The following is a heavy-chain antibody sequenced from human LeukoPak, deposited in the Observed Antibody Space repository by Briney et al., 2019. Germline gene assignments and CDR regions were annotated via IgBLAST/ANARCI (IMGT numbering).Heavy chain of an antibody. Sequence: PGGSLRLSCAASGFTFSSYAMHWVRQAPGKGLEWVAVISYDGSNKYYADSVKGRFTISRDNSKNTLYLQMNSLRAEGTAVYYCARDRYFRSFDYWGQGTLVTVSS. CDR1: GFTFSSYA. CDR3: ARDRYFRSFDY. V-gene: IGHV3-30*04. D-gene: IGHD3-9*01. CDR2: ISYDGSNK. J-gene: IGHJ4*02.